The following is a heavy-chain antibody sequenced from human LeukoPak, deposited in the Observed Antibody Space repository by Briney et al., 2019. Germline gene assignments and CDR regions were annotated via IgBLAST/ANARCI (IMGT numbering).Heavy chain of an antibody. J-gene: IGHJ4*02. D-gene: IGHD3-22*01. V-gene: IGHV3-33*01. Sequence: GGSLRLSCAASGFTFRNYGMHWVRQAPGKGHEWVAVIWYDESNKYYAESVKGRFTISRDNSKHTLYLQMNSLRAEDTAVYYCARGVYHDNPYFDYWGQGTLVSVSS. CDR1: GFTFRNYG. CDR2: IWYDESNK. CDR3: ARGVYHDNPYFDY.